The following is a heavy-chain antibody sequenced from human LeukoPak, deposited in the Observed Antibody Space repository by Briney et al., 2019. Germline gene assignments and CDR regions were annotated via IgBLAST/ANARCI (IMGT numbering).Heavy chain of an antibody. D-gene: IGHD3-3*01. CDR3: TTEESNYDFWSGTSYYYMDV. Sequence: PGGSLRLSCAAPGFTFSNAWMSWVRQAPGKGLEWVGRIKSKTDGGTTDYAAPVKVRFTISRDDSKNTLYLQMNSLKTEDTALYYCTTEESNYDFWSGTSYYYMDVWGKGTTVTVSS. CDR2: IKSKTDGGTT. J-gene: IGHJ6*03. V-gene: IGHV3-15*01. CDR1: GFTFSNAW.